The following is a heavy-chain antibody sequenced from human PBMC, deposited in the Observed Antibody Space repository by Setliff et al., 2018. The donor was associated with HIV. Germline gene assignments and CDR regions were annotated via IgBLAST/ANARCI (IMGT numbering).Heavy chain of an antibody. CDR2: IYWDDDK. J-gene: IGHJ4*02. V-gene: IGHV2-5*02. CDR3: AREIAAPQGFDY. D-gene: IGHD6-25*01. Sequence: GPTLVYTAGSLTLASTLCGFSLSAGGVGVGWCRQHPGKTMEWLVLIYWDDDKRYTTSLKNRLTISKDTSKNQVVLTMTNMDPVDTATYYCAREIAAPQGFDYWGQGTLVTVSS. CDR1: GFSLSAGGVG.